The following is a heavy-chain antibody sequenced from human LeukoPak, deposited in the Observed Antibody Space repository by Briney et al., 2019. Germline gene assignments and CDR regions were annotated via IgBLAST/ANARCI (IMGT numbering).Heavy chain of an antibody. J-gene: IGHJ3*02. CDR1: LYTFTSYY. D-gene: IGHD6-19*01. Sequence: ASVRVSCMASLYTFTSYYLHSVRQAPGRGGWWVGLINASGCSASYAQKFQGRGTMTRDTSTSKVYMKLSSLRYEDTAVYYCARVRFSSGWHIAFDMWGQGTMVTVSS. CDR3: ARVRFSSGWHIAFDM. CDR2: INASGCSA. V-gene: IGHV1-46*01.